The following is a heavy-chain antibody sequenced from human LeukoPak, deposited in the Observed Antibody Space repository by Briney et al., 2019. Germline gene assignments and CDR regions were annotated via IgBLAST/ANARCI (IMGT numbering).Heavy chain of an antibody. V-gene: IGHV3-33*01. CDR1: GFTFSSYG. CDR3: AREARITMVRGALDY. Sequence: GGSLRLSCAASGFTFSSYGMHWVRQAPGKGLEWVAVIWYDGSNKYYADSVKGRFTISRDNSKNTLYLQMNSLRAEDTAVYYCAREARITMVRGALDYWGQGTLVTVSS. D-gene: IGHD3-10*01. CDR2: IWYDGSNK. J-gene: IGHJ4*02.